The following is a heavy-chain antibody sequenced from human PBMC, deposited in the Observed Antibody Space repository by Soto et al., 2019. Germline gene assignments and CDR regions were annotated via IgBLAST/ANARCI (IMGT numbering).Heavy chain of an antibody. CDR3: ARGTWVRSAFDI. CDR1: GGSISSYY. D-gene: IGHD3-10*01. CDR2: IYYSGST. Sequence: ETLSLTCTVSGGSISSYYWSWIRQPPGKGLEWIGDIYYSGSTNYNPSLKSRVTISVDTSKNQFSLKLSSVTAADTAVYYCARGTWVRSAFDIWGQGTMVTVSS. J-gene: IGHJ3*02. V-gene: IGHV4-59*12.